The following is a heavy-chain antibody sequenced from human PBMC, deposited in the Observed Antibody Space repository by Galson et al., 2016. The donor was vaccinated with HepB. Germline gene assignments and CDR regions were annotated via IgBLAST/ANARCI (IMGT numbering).Heavy chain of an antibody. CDR3: ARGEGGYSSSWYGWYFDV. CDR2: ISFDGSNK. Sequence: SLRLSCAASGFTFSTYAMHWVRQAPGKGLEWVAGISFDGSNKYYADSVKGRFTISRDNSKNTLYLQMNSLRPEDTAVYYCARGEGGYSSSWYGWYFDVWGRGTLVTVSS. D-gene: IGHD6-13*01. J-gene: IGHJ2*01. CDR1: GFTFSTYA. V-gene: IGHV3-30-3*01.